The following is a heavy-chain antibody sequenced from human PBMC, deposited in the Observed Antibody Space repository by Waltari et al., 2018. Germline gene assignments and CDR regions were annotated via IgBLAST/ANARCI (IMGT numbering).Heavy chain of an antibody. CDR1: GLTCSSYW. CDR2: INSDGSSI. CDR3: VRENYCSGGSCYWPDY. Sequence: EVQLVESGGGLVQPGGSLRHSCAATGLTCSSYWMHWDIQAPGKGLGWFSRINSDGSSISYADSVKGRFTISRYNAKNTLYLQMNSLRAEDTAVYYCVRENYCSGGSCYWPDYWGQGTLVTVSS. D-gene: IGHD2-15*01. J-gene: IGHJ4*02. V-gene: IGHV3-74*01.